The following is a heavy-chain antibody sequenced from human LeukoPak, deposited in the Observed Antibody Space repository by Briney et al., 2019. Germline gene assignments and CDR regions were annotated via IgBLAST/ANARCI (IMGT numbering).Heavy chain of an antibody. J-gene: IGHJ4*02. Sequence: PGGSLRLSCAASGFTFSSYAMSWVRQAPGKGLEWVSAISGSGGSTYYADSVKGRFTISRDNSKNTLYLQMNSLRVEDTAVYYCAKDLAPGDLSPFDYWGQGTLVTVSS. CDR1: GFTFSSYA. V-gene: IGHV3-23*01. D-gene: IGHD3-16*01. CDR2: ISGSGGST. CDR3: AKDLAPGDLSPFDY.